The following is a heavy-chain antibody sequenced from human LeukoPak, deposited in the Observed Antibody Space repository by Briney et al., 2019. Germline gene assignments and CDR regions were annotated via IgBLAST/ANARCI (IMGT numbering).Heavy chain of an antibody. CDR2: IYYSGST. J-gene: IGHJ4*02. Sequence: ASETLSLTCTVSGGSISNSSYYLGWIRQPPGKGLEWIGSIYYSGSTYYNPSLKSRVTISVDTSKNQFSLKLSSVTAADAAVYYCARGRDDRPVDYWGQGTLVTVSS. CDR1: GGSISNSSYY. CDR3: ARGRDDRPVDY. D-gene: IGHD5-24*01. V-gene: IGHV4-39*01.